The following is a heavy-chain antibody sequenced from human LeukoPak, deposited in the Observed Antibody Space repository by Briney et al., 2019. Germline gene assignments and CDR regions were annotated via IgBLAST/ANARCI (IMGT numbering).Heavy chain of an antibody. CDR3: AREVVRGVNVRWFDP. J-gene: IGHJ5*02. Sequence: GGSLRLSCAASGFTFSSYEMNWVRQAPRKGLEWVSYISSSGSTIYYADSVKGRFTISRDNAKNSLYLQMNSLRAEDTAVYYCAREVVRGVNVRWFDPWGQGTLVTVSS. CDR1: GFTFSSYE. V-gene: IGHV3-48*03. CDR2: ISSSGSTI. D-gene: IGHD3-10*01.